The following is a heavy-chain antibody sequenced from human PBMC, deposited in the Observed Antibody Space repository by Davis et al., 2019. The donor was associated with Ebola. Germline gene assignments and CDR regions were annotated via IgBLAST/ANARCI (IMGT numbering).Heavy chain of an antibody. Sequence: GESLKISCAASGFTFSSYGMHWVRQAPGKGLEWVTFIRYDGSNKYYAASVKGRFTISRDNAKNSLYLQMNSLGGEDTAVYYCARYVAALFSYWGQGTLVTVSS. J-gene: IGHJ4*02. V-gene: IGHV3-33*08. D-gene: IGHD6-25*01. CDR2: IRYDGSNK. CDR3: ARYVAALFSY. CDR1: GFTFSSYG.